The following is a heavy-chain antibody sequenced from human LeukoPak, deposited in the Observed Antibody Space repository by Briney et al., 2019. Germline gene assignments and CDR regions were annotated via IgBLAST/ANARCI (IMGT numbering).Heavy chain of an antibody. CDR3: AGVYYSGSSYVGFDS. D-gene: IGHD1-26*01. Sequence: GGSLRLSCAASGFTVSSNYMSWVRQAPGKGLEWVSVIYSGDSTYYDDSVKSRFTISSDNSKNKLYLQMNTVSAEDTAVYYCAGVYYSGSSYVGFDSWGQGTLGTVSS. V-gene: IGHV3-53*01. CDR1: GFTVSSNY. J-gene: IGHJ4*02. CDR2: IYSGDST.